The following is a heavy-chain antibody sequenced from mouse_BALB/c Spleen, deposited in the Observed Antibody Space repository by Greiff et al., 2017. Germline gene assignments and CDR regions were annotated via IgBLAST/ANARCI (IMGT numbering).Heavy chain of an antibody. J-gene: IGHJ4*01. Sequence: EVKVVESGGGLVQPGGSLRLSCATSGFTFTDYYMSWVRQPPGKALEWLGFIRNKANGYTTEYSASVKGRFTISRDNSQSILYLQMNTLRAEDSATYYCARDRDDGYYVNAMDYWGQGTSVTVSS. CDR2: IRNKANGYTT. CDR1: GFTFTDYY. CDR3: ARDRDDGYYVNAMDY. D-gene: IGHD2-3*01. V-gene: IGHV7-3*02.